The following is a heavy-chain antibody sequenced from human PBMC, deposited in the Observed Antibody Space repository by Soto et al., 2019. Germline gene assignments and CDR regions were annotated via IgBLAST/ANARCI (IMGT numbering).Heavy chain of an antibody. CDR3: AKGEATAAGTLGGYYYYGMDV. CDR2: ISWNSGSI. V-gene: IGHV3-9*01. CDR1: GFTFDDYA. Sequence: PGGSLRLSCAASGFTFDDYAMHWVRQAPGKGLEWVSGISWNSGSIGYADSVKGRFTISRDNAKNSLYLQMNSLRAEDTAVYYCAKGEATAAGTLGGYYYYGMDVWGQGTTVTVSS. J-gene: IGHJ6*02. D-gene: IGHD6-13*01.